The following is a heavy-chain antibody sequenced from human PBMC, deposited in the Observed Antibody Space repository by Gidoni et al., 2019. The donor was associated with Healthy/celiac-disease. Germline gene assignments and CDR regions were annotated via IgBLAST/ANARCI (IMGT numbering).Heavy chain of an antibody. Sequence: QVQLVQSGAEVKKPGASVTVSCKASGYTFTRYGISWVRQAPGQGLEWMGWISAYTGNTNYAQKLQGRVTMTTDTSTSTAYMELRSLRSDDTAVYYCARLDSGAPSGSYYADYWGQGTLVTVSS. CDR1: GYTFTRYG. D-gene: IGHD1-26*01. V-gene: IGHV1-18*01. J-gene: IGHJ4*02. CDR3: ARLDSGAPSGSYYADY. CDR2: ISAYTGNT.